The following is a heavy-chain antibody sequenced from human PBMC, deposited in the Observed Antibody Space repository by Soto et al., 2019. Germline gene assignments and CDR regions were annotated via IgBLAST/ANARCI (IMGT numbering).Heavy chain of an antibody. Sequence: SVKVSCKASGGTFSSYAISWVRQAPGQGLEWMGGIIPIFGTANYAQKFQGRVTITADESTSTAYMELSSLRSEDTAVYYCARGSVVPAAMSSFYYYYYGMDVWGQGTXVTVSS. D-gene: IGHD2-2*01. CDR2: IIPIFGTA. V-gene: IGHV1-69*13. J-gene: IGHJ6*02. CDR1: GGTFSSYA. CDR3: ARGSVVPAAMSSFYYYYYGMDV.